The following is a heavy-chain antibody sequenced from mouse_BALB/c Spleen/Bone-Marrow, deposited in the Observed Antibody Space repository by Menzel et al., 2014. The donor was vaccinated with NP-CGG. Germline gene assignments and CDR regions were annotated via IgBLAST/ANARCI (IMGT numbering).Heavy chain of an antibody. Sequence: QVHVKQSGPELVRPGASVKMSCKASGYTFTSYWMHWVKQRPGQGLEWISMIDPSNHETRLNQKFKDKATLNVDKSSNTAYMQLSSLTSEDSAVYYCTSYVNFWYFDLWGAGSTVPVSS. CDR2: IDPSNHET. CDR1: GYTFTSYW. CDR3: TSYVNFWYFDL. J-gene: IGHJ1*01. D-gene: IGHD2-1*01. V-gene: IGHV1S127*01.